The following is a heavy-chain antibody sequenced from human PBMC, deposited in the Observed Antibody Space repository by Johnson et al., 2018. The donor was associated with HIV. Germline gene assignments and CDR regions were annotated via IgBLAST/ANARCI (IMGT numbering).Heavy chain of an antibody. CDR1: GFTFSSYE. CDR3: ALRFNRNAFDI. Sequence: VQLVESGGVLVQPGGSLRLSCAASGFTFSSYEMNWVRQAPGKGLEWVSYISSSGSTIYYADSVKCRFTVSRDNAKNSLYLQMNSLRAKDTAVYYCALRFNRNAFDIWGQGTMVTVSS. D-gene: IGHD1-14*01. V-gene: IGHV3-48*03. CDR2: ISSSGSTI. J-gene: IGHJ3*02.